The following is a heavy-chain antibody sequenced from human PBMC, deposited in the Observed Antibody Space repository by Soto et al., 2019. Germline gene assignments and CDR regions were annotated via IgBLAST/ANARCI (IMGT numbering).Heavy chain of an antibody. CDR1: GGSISSYY. J-gene: IGHJ4*02. CDR2: IYYSGST. V-gene: IGHV4-59*08. CDR3: ARCPYYYDSSGTVGVDV. D-gene: IGHD3-22*01. Sequence: ETLSLTCTVSGGSISSYYWSWIRQPPGKGLEWIGYIYYSGSTNYNPSLKSRVTISVDTSKNQFSLKLSSVTAADTAVYYCARCPYYYDSSGTVGVDVWGQGIRVTVSS.